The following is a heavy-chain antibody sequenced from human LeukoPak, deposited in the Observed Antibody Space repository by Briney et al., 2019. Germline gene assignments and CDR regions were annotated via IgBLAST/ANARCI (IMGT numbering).Heavy chain of an antibody. Sequence: GGSLRLSCAASGFTFSSYAMSWVRQAPGKGLEWVANIKGDGSEKYHGDSVAGRFTISRDNAKNSLYLQMNSLRAEDTAIYYCASYRVSHGMDVWGQGTTVTVSS. CDR3: ASYRVSHGMDV. J-gene: IGHJ6*02. CDR1: GFTFSSYA. V-gene: IGHV3-7*01. CDR2: IKGDGSEK. D-gene: IGHD1-26*01.